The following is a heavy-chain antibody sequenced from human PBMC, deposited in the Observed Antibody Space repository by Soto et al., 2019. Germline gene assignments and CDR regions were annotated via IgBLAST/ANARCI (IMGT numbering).Heavy chain of an antibody. J-gene: IGHJ4*02. CDR1: GFTFRSYA. V-gene: IGHV3-30-3*01. D-gene: IGHD5-12*01. CDR2: ISYDGNNN. Sequence: QVQLVESGGGVVQPGTSLRLSCAVSGFTFRSYATHWVRQAPGGGLEWVAPISYDGNNNYYADSVKGRFTISRDTFKNTLFLPMNSLRREDTAMYYCARGIGDGYNLDYWGQGTLVTVSS. CDR3: ARGIGDGYNLDY.